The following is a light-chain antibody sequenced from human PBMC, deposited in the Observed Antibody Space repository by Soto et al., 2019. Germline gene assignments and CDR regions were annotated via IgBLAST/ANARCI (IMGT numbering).Light chain of an antibody. V-gene: IGKV3-20*01. CDR2: GAF. CDR3: QQYGSSGT. CDR1: PSVPNY. Sequence: EIVVLQSPATLSLSTGERATLSCRASPSVPNYLAWYQQKPGQAPRLLIYGAFNRATGIPARFSGSGSGTDFTLTISRLEPEDFAVYYCQQYGSSGTFGQGTKVAIK. J-gene: IGKJ1*01.